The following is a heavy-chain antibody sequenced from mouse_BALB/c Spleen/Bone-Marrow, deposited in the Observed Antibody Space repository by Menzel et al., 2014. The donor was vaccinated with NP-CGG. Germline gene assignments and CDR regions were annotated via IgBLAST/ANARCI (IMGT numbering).Heavy chain of an antibody. J-gene: IGHJ2*01. Sequence: QVQLQQPGAELVKPGASVKLSCKASGYTFTSYYMYWVKQRPGQGLEWIGEINPSNGGTNFNEKFKSKATLTVDKSSSTAYMQLSSLTSEDSAVYYCTRYGNYYFDYWGQGTTLTVPS. D-gene: IGHD2-1*01. CDR3: TRYGNYYFDY. V-gene: IGHV1S81*02. CDR2: INPSNGGT. CDR1: GYTFTSYY.